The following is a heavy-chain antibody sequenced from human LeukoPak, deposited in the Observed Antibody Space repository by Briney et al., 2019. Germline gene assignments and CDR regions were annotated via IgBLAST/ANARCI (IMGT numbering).Heavy chain of an antibody. CDR3: ARDVGEYCSSTDCYASDY. J-gene: IGHJ4*02. V-gene: IGHV1-2*02. CDR1: GYTFTGYY. CDR2: INPNSGAT. D-gene: IGHD2-2*01. Sequence: ASVKVSCKASGYTFTGYYIHWVRQAPGQGLEWMGWINPNSGATNYAQKFQGRVTMTRDTSISTAYTELSRLRSDDTAVYYCARDVGEYCSSTDCYASDYWGQGTLVSVSS.